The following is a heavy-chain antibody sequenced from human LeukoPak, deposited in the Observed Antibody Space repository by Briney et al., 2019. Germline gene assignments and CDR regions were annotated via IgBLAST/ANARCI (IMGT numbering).Heavy chain of an antibody. CDR3: ARGPSGVVPAAIGGCWFDP. V-gene: IGHV4-34*01. J-gene: IGHJ5*02. Sequence: SETLSLTCAVYGGSFSGYYWSWMRQPPGKGLEWIGEINHSGSTNYNPSLKSRVTISVDTSKNQFSLKLSSVTAADTAVYYCARGPSGVVPAAIGGCWFDPWGQGTLVTVSS. D-gene: IGHD2-2*01. CDR2: INHSGST. CDR1: GGSFSGYY.